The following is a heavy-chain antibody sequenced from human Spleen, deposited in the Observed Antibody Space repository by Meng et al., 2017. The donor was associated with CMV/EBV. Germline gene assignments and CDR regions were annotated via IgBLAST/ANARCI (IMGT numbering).Heavy chain of an antibody. V-gene: IGHV3-21*01. Sequence: FTFSSYSMNWVRQAPGKGLEWVSSISSSSSYIYYADSVKGRFTVSRDNAKNSLYLQMNSLRAEDTAVYYCARDLNADMASYYYGMDVWGQGTTVTVSS. CDR2: ISSSSSYI. CDR3: ARDLNADMASYYYGMDV. CDR1: FTFSSYS. J-gene: IGHJ6*02. D-gene: IGHD2-15*01.